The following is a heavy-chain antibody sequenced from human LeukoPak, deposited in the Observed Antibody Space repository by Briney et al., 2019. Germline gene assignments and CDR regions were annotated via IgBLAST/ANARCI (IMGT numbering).Heavy chain of an antibody. CDR3: XXXLRXPRGYYDSSGYPLDY. CDR2: IWYDGSNK. J-gene: IGHJ4*02. CDR1: GGTFSSYG. V-gene: IGHV3-33*01. D-gene: IGHD3-22*01. Sequence: SCKASGGTFSSYGMHWVRQAPGKGLEGVAVIWYDGSNKYYADSVKGRFTISRDNSKNTLYLQMNSLRAEDTAVYYCXXXLRXPRGYYDSSGYPLDYWGQGTLVTVSS.